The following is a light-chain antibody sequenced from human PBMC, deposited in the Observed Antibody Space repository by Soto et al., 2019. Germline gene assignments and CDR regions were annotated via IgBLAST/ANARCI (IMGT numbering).Light chain of an antibody. CDR2: DVS. V-gene: IGLV2-14*03. Sequence: QSALTQPASVSGSPGQSITISCTGTSSDVGGYNYVSWYQQHPGKAPKLMIYDVSYRPSGVSNRFSGSKSGNTASLTISGLQTEDEADYYRSSYTGSSTLVFGSGTKLTVL. J-gene: IGLJ1*01. CDR3: SSYTGSSTLV. CDR1: SSDVGGYNY.